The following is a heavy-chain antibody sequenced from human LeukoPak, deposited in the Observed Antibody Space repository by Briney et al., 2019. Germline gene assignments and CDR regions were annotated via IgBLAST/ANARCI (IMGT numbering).Heavy chain of an antibody. CDR2: INHNGEMI. V-gene: IGHV3-48*02. Sequence: GGSLRLSCAASGFTXSNYVMSWVRQAPGKGLEWVSYINHNGEMIFYPDFVKGRFTISRDNAKNSLYLQMNSLRDEDTAVYYCARDNDWAFHYWGQGTLVTVSS. D-gene: IGHD3-9*01. J-gene: IGHJ4*02. CDR1: GFTXSNYV. CDR3: ARDNDWAFHY.